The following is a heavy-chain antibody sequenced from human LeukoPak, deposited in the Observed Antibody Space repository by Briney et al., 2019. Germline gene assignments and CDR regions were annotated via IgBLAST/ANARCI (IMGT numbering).Heavy chain of an antibody. D-gene: IGHD6-13*01. CDR3: AKAQLADGPLAAAGTSLYYYYGMDV. CDR1: GFTFSSYD. Sequence: VQPGGSLRLSCAASGFTFSSYDMHWVRPATGKGLEWVSAIGTAGDTYYPGSVKGRFTISRENAKNSLYLQMNSLRAGDTAVYYCAKAQLADGPLAAAGTSLYYYYGMDVWGQGTTVTVSS. J-gene: IGHJ6*02. CDR2: IGTAGDT. V-gene: IGHV3-13*01.